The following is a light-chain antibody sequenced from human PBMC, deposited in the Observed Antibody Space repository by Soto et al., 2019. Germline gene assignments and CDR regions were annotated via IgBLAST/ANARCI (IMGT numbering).Light chain of an antibody. Sequence: EIVLTQSPATLSLSPGERATLSCRASQSVSNYLAWYQQKPGQAPRLLIYDASNRASGIPARFSGSGSGTDFPLTISRLVHEDFAVYCCQQRSNWPPVTFGGGTKVQIK. CDR3: QQRSNWPPVT. J-gene: IGKJ4*01. CDR1: QSVSNY. CDR2: DAS. V-gene: IGKV3-11*01.